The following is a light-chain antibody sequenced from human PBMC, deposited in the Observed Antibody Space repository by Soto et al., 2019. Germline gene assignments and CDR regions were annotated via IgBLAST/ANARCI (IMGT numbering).Light chain of an antibody. V-gene: IGKV3-15*01. CDR3: HQYNFWPT. Sequence: EIVLTQSTGTLSLSPGERATLSCRASQSVSTNLAWYQQKPGQSPRLLIYGTSTRATDIPARFSGSGSGTELTLTISSLQSEDSAVYYCHQYNFWPTFGQGTKV. CDR2: GTS. J-gene: IGKJ1*01. CDR1: QSVSTN.